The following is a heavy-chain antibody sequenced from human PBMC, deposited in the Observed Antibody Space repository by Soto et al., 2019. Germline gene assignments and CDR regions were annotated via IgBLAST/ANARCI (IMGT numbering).Heavy chain of an antibody. CDR1: GFTFSNAW. D-gene: IGHD1-26*01. V-gene: IGHV3-15*07. CDR3: STNKRYSRSLDL. Sequence: EVQLVESGGGLVRPGGSLRLSCAASGFTFSNAWMNWVRQAPGKGLEWFGRIKSKSDGGTTDYAAPVKGRFTISRDDSQNTLYLQMNSLRTEDTGVYYCSTNKRYSRSLDLWGQGTTVTVSS. J-gene: IGHJ6*02. CDR2: IKSKSDGGTT.